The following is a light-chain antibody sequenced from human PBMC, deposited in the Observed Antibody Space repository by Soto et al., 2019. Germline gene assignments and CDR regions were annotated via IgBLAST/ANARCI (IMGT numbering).Light chain of an antibody. J-gene: IGKJ1*01. CDR3: QQSYSRPRA. V-gene: IGKV1-5*01. CDR1: QSISGW. CDR2: DAS. Sequence: DIQMTQSPYTLSPSVGDRVSITCRASQSISGWLAWYQQKPGKAPKLLIYDASNLESGVPSRFSGSGSGTDFTLTIRSLQPEDFATYFCQQSYSRPRAFGQGTKVDNK.